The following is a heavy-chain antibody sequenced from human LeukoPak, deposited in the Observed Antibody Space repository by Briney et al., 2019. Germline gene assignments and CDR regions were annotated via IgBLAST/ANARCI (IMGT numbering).Heavy chain of an antibody. Sequence: GGSLRLSCAASGFAFSTYSMNWVRQAPGKGLEWLSYISSSSSTISYADSVKGRFTISRDNAKNSLYLQMNSLRAEDTAVYYCARVSVRNRFDPWGQGTLVTVSS. J-gene: IGHJ5*02. CDR1: GFAFSTYS. CDR2: ISSSSSTI. CDR3: ARVSVRNRFDP. D-gene: IGHD3-3*01. V-gene: IGHV3-48*04.